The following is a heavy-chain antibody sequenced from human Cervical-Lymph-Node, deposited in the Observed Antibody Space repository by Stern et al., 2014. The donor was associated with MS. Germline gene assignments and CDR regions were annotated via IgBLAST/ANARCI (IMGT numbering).Heavy chain of an antibody. CDR2: VYYTGPT. J-gene: IGHJ4*02. Sequence: QVQLQESGPGLVKPAETLSLTCTISGGSITRHYWSWIRQPPGKGLKYMGYVYYTGPTKYNPPLNGRVAISVDTPKTQFSLKVSSVTAADTAVYFCARDEGGSYDHWGQGTLVTVSS. CDR3: ARDEGGSYDH. V-gene: IGHV4-59*11. D-gene: IGHD1-26*01. CDR1: GGSITRHY.